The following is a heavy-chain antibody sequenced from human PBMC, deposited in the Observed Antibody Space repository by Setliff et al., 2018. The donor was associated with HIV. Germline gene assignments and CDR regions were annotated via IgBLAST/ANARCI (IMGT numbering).Heavy chain of an antibody. CDR2: ISDSGGST. CDR3: GRVTYSSGQRGIDL. D-gene: IGHD3-22*01. Sequence: GGSLRLSCAASGFTFSSYMMNWVRQAPGKGLEWVSGISDSGGSTYYADSVKGRFTISRDNSKNTLNLEMKSLRADDTAVYYCGRVTYSSGQRGIDLWGQGTLVTVSS. V-gene: IGHV3-23*01. CDR1: GFTFSSYM. J-gene: IGHJ5*02.